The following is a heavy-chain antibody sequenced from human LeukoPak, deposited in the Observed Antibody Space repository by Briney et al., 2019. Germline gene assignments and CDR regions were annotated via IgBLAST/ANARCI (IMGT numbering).Heavy chain of an antibody. Sequence: PSETLSLTCTVSGGSISSYYWSWIRQPPGKGLEWIGYIYYSGSTNYNPSLKSRVAISVDTSKNQFSLKLSSVTAADTAVYYCARGRSYYGSGSYSYWGQGTLVTASS. CDR1: GGSISSYY. J-gene: IGHJ4*02. D-gene: IGHD3-10*01. V-gene: IGHV4-59*08. CDR2: IYYSGST. CDR3: ARGRSYYGSGSYSY.